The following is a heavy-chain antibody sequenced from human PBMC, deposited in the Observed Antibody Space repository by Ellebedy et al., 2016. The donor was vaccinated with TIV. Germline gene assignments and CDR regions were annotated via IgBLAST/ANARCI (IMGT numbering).Heavy chain of an antibody. Sequence: ASVKVSCXASGYTFTSYGISWVRQAPGQGLEWMGWISAYNGNTNYAQKLRGRVTMTTDTSTSTAYMELRSLRSDDTAVYYCAREKMITFGGVIVKYYYGMDAWGQGTTVTVSS. CDR3: AREKMITFGGVIVKYYYGMDA. CDR1: GYTFTSYG. J-gene: IGHJ6*02. CDR2: ISAYNGNT. D-gene: IGHD3-16*02. V-gene: IGHV1-18*04.